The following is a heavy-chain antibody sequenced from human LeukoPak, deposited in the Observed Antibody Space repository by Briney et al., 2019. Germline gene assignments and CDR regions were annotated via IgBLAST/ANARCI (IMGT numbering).Heavy chain of an antibody. CDR1: GYTFTGYY. Sequence: ASVKVSCKASGYTFTGYYMHWVRQAPGQGLEWMGWINPNSGGTNYAQKFQGRVTMTRDTSISTAYMELSRLRSDDTAVYHCASRRGSGSPVDYWGQGTLVTVSS. D-gene: IGHD3-10*01. CDR3: ASRRGSGSPVDY. J-gene: IGHJ4*02. V-gene: IGHV1-2*02. CDR2: INPNSGGT.